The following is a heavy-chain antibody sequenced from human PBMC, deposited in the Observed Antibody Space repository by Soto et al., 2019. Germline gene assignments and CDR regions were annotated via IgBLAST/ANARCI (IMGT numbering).Heavy chain of an antibody. V-gene: IGHV4-39*01. D-gene: IGHD2-15*01. J-gene: IGHJ6*02. CDR1: GYSVSSSDYY. CDR2: MLYSGLT. CDR3: APLTVSLSGPYGIHV. Sequence: SETLSLTCSVSGYSVSSSDYYWAWIRQPPGKGLEGIGSMLYSGLTYYNPSLKSRVTLSVDTSKNQFSVRLNSVTASDTAVYYCAPLTVSLSGPYGIHVWGQGTTVTVSS.